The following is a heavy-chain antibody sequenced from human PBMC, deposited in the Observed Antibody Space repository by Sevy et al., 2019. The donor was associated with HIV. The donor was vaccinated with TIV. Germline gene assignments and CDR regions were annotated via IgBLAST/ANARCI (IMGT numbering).Heavy chain of an antibody. D-gene: IGHD3-22*01. CDR2: ISYDGNNK. J-gene: IGHJ4*02. CDR3: GSHYYDSTGYYYPLDY. CDR1: GFTFSTYA. Sequence: GGSLRLSCTASGFTFSTYAMYWVRQAPGKGLEWVAVISYDGNNKDYADSVKGRFTVSRDNSKNTLYLQMNSLRAEDTAVYYCGSHYYDSTGYYYPLDYWGQGTLVTVSS. V-gene: IGHV3-30*04.